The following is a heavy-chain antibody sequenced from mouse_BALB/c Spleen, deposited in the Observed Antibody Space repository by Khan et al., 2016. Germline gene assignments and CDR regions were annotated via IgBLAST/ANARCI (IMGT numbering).Heavy chain of an antibody. J-gene: IGHJ1*01. CDR2: INPSTGYT. V-gene: IGHV1-7*01. D-gene: IGHD2-1*01. Sequence: QVRLQQSGAELAKPGASVKMSCKASGYTFTSYWMHWVKQRPGQGLGWIGYINPSTGYTEYNQKFEDKATLTADKSSSTAYMQLSSLTSEDSAVYYCAGFGNYGYFDVWGAGTTVTVSS. CDR3: AGFGNYGYFDV. CDR1: GYTFTSYW.